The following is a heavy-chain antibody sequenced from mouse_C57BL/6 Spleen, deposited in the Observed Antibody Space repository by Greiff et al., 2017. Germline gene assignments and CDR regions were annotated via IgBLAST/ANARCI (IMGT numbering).Heavy chain of an antibody. CDR3: ARDANWDGDVYFDV. Sequence: EVKLVESGGGLVQSGRSLRLSCATSGFTFSDFYMEWVRQAPGKGLEWIAASRNKANDYTTEYSASVKGRFIVSRDTSQSILYLQMNALRAEDTAICYCARDANWDGDVYFDVWGTGTTVTVSS. J-gene: IGHJ1*03. D-gene: IGHD4-1*01. CDR1: GFTFSDFY. CDR2: SRNKANDYTT. V-gene: IGHV7-1*01.